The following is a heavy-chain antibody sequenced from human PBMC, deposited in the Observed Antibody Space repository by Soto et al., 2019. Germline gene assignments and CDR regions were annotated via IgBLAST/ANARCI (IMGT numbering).Heavy chain of an antibody. CDR1: GFTFSSYG. CDR2: ISYDGSNK. D-gene: IGHD6-6*01. V-gene: IGHV3-30*18. J-gene: IGHJ4*02. Sequence: GGSLRLSCAASGFTFSSYGMHWVRQAPGKGLEWVAVISYDGSNKYYADSVKGRFTISRDNSKNTLYLQMNSLRAEDTAVYYCSKDRAAARPYLFDLRGQGSLVTGSS. CDR3: SKDRAAARPYLFDL.